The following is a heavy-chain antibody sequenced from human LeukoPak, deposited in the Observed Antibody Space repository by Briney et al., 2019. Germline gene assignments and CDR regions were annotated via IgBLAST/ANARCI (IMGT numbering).Heavy chain of an antibody. CDR2: IYPGDSDT. V-gene: IGHV5-51*01. Sequence: GESLKISCKGSGYSFTSYWIGWVRQMPGKDLEWMGIIYPGDSDTRYSPSFQGQVTISADKSISTAYLQWSSLKASDTAMYYCARWGSGYHRGAYFDYWGQGTLVTVSS. CDR3: ARWGSGYHRGAYFDY. D-gene: IGHD3-22*01. CDR1: GYSFTSYW. J-gene: IGHJ4*02.